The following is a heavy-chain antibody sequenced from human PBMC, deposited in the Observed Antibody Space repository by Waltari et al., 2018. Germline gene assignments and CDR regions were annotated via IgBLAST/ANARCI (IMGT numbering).Heavy chain of an antibody. J-gene: IGHJ5*02. D-gene: IGHD2-2*02. Sequence: QVQLQESGPGLVKPSETLSLTCTVSGYSISSGYYWGWIRQPPGKGLEWIGSIYHSGSTYYNPSLKSRVTISVDTSKNQFSLKLSSVTAADTAVYYCARDDCSSTSCYIEYWFDPWGQGTLVTVSS. CDR2: IYHSGST. CDR3: ARDDCSSTSCYIEYWFDP. CDR1: GYSISSGYY. V-gene: IGHV4-38-2*02.